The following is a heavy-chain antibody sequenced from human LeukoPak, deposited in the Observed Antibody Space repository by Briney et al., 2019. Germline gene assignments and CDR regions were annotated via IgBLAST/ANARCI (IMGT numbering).Heavy chain of an antibody. V-gene: IGHV4-39*01. CDR2: IYYSGTT. CDR3: ARQISDYYYYYIDV. D-gene: IGHD3-10*01. Sequence: SETLSLTCSVSRGSISSSHYYWGWIRQPPGKGLEWIGTIYYSGTTYYNPSLESRVTISEDTSKNQFSLTLRSVTAADTAVYYCARQISDYYYYYIDVWGKGTTVTVSS. CDR1: RGSISSSHYY. J-gene: IGHJ6*03.